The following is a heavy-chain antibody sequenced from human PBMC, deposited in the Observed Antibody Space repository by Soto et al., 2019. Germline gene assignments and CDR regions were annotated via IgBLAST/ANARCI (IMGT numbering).Heavy chain of an antibody. J-gene: IGHJ4*02. Sequence: EVQLLESGGGLVQPGGSLRLSCAASGFTFSNYAMGWVRQAPGKGLEWVSAIGGGGGSTYYADSVRGRFTISRDNTENRLYLQMNSLSAEDTALYYCAKTAEAVAGTVYCYWGQGTLVTVSS. CDR2: IGGGGGST. D-gene: IGHD6-19*01. V-gene: IGHV3-23*01. CDR1: GFTFSNYA. CDR3: AKTAEAVAGTVYCY.